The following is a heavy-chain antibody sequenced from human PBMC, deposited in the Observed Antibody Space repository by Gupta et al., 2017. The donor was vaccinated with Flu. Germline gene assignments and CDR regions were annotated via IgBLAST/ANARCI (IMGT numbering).Heavy chain of an antibody. D-gene: IGHD2-2*02. J-gene: IGHJ5*02. CDR2: IYYSEST. CDR3: ARDFGYCSSTSCYKEESWFDP. V-gene: IGHV4-31*03. CDR1: GGSISSGGYY. Sequence: QVQLQESGPGLVKPSQTLSVTCTVSGGSISSGGYYWSWIRQHTGKGLEWIGYIYYSESTYYNPSLKSRVTISVDTSKNQFSLKLSSVTAADTAVYYCARDFGYCSSTSCYKEESWFDPWGQGTLVTVSS.